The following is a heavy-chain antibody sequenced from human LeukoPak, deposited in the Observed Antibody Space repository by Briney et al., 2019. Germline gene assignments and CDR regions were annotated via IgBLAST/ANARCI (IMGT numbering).Heavy chain of an antibody. V-gene: IGHV3-48*03. CDR3: ARAAYNSGPDY. CDR1: GFNFNTYE. J-gene: IGHJ4*02. CDR2: ICGRGTTK. Sequence: GGSLRLSCIASGFNFNTYEMNWVRQAPGKGLEWVSYICGRGTTKYYADSVKGRFTISRDSAENSLYLQMNSLRDEDTAVFYCARAAYNSGPDYWGQGTLVTVSS. D-gene: IGHD5-12*01.